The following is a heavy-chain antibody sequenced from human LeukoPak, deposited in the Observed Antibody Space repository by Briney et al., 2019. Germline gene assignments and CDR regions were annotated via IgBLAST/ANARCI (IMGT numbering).Heavy chain of an antibody. J-gene: IGHJ4*02. D-gene: IGHD3-10*01. Sequence: SVKVSCKASGGTFSSYAISWVRQAPGQGLEWMGRIIPILGIANYAQKFQGRVTITADKSTSTAYMELSSRRSEGTAVYYCAREVYFTMVRGPFDYWGQGTLVTVSS. CDR1: GGTFSSYA. CDR3: AREVYFTMVRGPFDY. CDR2: IIPILGIA. V-gene: IGHV1-69*04.